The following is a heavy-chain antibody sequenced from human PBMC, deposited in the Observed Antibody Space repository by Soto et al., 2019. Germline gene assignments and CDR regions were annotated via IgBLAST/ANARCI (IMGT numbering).Heavy chain of an antibody. V-gene: IGHV3-11*06. J-gene: IGHJ4*02. CDR2: ISSSSSDT. CDR1: GFTFSDYY. CDR3: VRDIARVGDTYYYDY. Sequence: GGSLRLSCAASGFTFSDYYMSWIRQAPGKGLEWVSYISSSSSDTNYADSVRGRFTISRDNAKNSLYLQMNGLRAEDTAVYYCVRDIARVGDTYYYDYWGQGTLVTISS. D-gene: IGHD1-26*01.